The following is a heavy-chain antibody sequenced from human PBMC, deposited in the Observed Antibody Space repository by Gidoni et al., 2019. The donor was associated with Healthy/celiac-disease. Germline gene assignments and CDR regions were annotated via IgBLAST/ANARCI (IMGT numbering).Heavy chain of an antibody. J-gene: IGHJ4*02. V-gene: IGHV3-33*01. CDR1: GFTFSSSG. Sequence: QVQLVESGGGVVQPGRSLRLSCAASGFTFSSSGMHLVRQAPGKGLEWVAVIWYDGSNKYYADSVKGRFTISRDNSKNTLYLQMNSLRAEDTAVYYCARDLVRDYGGNFRGLDGYSDYWGQGTLVTVSS. CDR3: ARDLVRDYGGNFRGLDGYSDY. CDR2: IWYDGSNK. D-gene: IGHD4-17*01.